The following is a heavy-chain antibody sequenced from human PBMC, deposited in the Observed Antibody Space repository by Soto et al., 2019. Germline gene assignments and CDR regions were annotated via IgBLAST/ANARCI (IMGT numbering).Heavy chain of an antibody. D-gene: IGHD2-15*01. Sequence: GGSLRLSCAASGFTFNTYRMHWVRQAPGKGLVWVSRISSDGSDTTYADSVKGRFTISRDNAWKTLYLQMNSLRAEDTAVYYCAREGGPCSGGTCYSVYYFGMDLWGQGTTVTVSS. CDR2: ISSDGSDT. CDR1: GFTFNTYR. V-gene: IGHV3-74*01. CDR3: AREGGPCSGGTCYSVYYFGMDL. J-gene: IGHJ6*02.